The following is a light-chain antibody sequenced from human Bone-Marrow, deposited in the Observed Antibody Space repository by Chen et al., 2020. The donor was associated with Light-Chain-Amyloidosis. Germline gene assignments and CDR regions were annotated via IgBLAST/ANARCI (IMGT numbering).Light chain of an antibody. CDR2: EVT. CDR3: SSYTITNTLV. Sequence: QSALTQPASVSGSPGQSITISYTGTSSDVGGDNHVSWYHQHPDKPPKLMIYEVTNRPSWVPDRFSGSKSDNTASLTISGLQTEDEAEYFCSSYTITNTLVFGSGTRVTVL. V-gene: IGLV2-14*01. J-gene: IGLJ1*01. CDR1: SSDVGGDNH.